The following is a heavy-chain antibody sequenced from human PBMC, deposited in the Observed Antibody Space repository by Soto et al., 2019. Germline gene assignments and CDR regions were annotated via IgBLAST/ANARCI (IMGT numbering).Heavy chain of an antibody. Sequence: PSETLSLTSGVSDSSSTSNYYWLWICQPPGKGLEWIGAIHHSGTNYYTPSLTSRVTISMDTSKNHFSLRLTSVTAADTAIYYCARVLYGGNFDYWGQGTPVTVSS. CDR3: ARVLYGGNFDY. V-gene: IGHV4-38-2*01. CDR2: IHHSGTN. CDR1: DSSSTSNYY. J-gene: IGHJ4*02. D-gene: IGHD4-17*01.